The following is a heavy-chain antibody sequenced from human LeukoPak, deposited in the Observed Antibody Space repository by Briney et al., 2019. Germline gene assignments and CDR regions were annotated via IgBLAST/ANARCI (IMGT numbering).Heavy chain of an antibody. J-gene: IGHJ4*02. V-gene: IGHV5-51*01. CDR3: ATLVGYGSFFDY. Sequence: HGESLRISCKGSGYSFTSYWIGWVRHVPGKGLEYMGIIYPGDSDTRYSPSFQGQVTISADKSISTAYLQWSSLKASDTAMYYCATLVGYGSFFDYWGQGTLVTVSS. CDR2: IYPGDSDT. D-gene: IGHD3-10*01. CDR1: GYSFTSYW.